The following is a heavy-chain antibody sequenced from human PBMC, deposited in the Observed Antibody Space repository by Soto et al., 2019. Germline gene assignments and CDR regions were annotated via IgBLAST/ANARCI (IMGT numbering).Heavy chain of an antibody. CDR1: GGSINTFY. D-gene: IGHD2-2*01. V-gene: IGHV4-59*01. Sequence: PSETLSLTCIVSGGSINTFYWSWIRQPPGKGLEWIGYIYDSGSTYYNPSLKSRVTTSLDTSKKQFYLNLTSVTAADTVVYYCAREADPLFCSRPRCYGGWFDVWGQGTLVTVSS. J-gene: IGHJ5*02. CDR2: IYDSGST. CDR3: AREADPLFCSRPRCYGGWFDV.